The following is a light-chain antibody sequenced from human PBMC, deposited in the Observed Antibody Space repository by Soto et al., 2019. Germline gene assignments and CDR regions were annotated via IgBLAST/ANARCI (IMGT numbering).Light chain of an antibody. CDR3: QQYNNWPRAT. CDR2: GAS. CDR1: QSVSSTY. J-gene: IGKJ4*01. V-gene: IGKV3-15*01. Sequence: VLTQSPGTLSLSPGERATLSCRASQSVSSTYLAWYQQKPGQAPRLLIYGASSRATGFPARFSGSGSGTEFNLTISSLQSEDFGVYYCQQYNNWPRATFGGGTKVEIK.